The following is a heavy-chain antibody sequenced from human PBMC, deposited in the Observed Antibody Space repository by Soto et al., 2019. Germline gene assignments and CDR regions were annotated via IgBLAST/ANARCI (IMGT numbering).Heavy chain of an antibody. CDR2: IAVFSGDT. D-gene: IGHD3-22*01. V-gene: IGHV1-58*01. Sequence: SVKVSCKASGFTFTSSAVQWLRQARGQRLEWIGLIAVFSGDTRYAKKFQERVTIIWDVSKSTSYMELSSLRSDDTAVYYCAATSPDQHDRSRCWVYFHXWGQVAPFPGSX. CDR1: GFTFTSSA. CDR3: AATSPDQHDRSRCWVYFHX. J-gene: IGHJ4*02.